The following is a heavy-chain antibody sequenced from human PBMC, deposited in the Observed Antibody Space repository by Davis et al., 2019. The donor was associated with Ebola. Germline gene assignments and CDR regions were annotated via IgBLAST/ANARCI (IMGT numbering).Heavy chain of an antibody. CDR3: ARDLGQVTAASGY. D-gene: IGHD1-26*01. CDR2: IRWESDII. CDR1: GFTFDYYA. V-gene: IGHV3-9*01. Sequence: PGGSLRLSCAASGFTFDYYAMHWVRQVPGKGLEWVSGIRWESDIIGYAASVKGRFTISRDNSKNSLYLQMNSLRTEDTALYYCARDLGQVTAASGYWSQGTLVTVSS. J-gene: IGHJ4*02.